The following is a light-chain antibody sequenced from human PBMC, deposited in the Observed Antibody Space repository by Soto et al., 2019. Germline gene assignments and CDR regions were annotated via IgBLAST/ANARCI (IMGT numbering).Light chain of an antibody. CDR3: QQSLDNPRT. Sequence: DIQLTQSPSSLSASVGDRVTITCRARQKIHNFLSWYQHKRGKAPKLLIFLASTLETGVPSRFAGSGSGTDFTLTISHLEPEDFATYYCQQSLDNPRTFGGGTRVEIQ. J-gene: IGKJ4*01. CDR1: QKIHNF. CDR2: LAS. V-gene: IGKV1-39*01.